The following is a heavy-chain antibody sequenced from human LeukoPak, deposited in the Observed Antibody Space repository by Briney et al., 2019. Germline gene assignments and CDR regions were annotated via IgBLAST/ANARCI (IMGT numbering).Heavy chain of an antibody. CDR2: FDPEDGET. J-gene: IGHJ4*02. CDR3: AINGVGATFWYFDY. CDR1: GYTLTELS. D-gene: IGHD1-26*01. Sequence: ASVKVSCKVSGYTLTELSMHWVRQAPGKGLEWMGGFDPEDGETICAQKFQGRVTMTEDTSTDTAYMELSSLRSEDTAVYYCAINGVGATFWYFDYWGQGTLVTVSS. V-gene: IGHV1-24*01.